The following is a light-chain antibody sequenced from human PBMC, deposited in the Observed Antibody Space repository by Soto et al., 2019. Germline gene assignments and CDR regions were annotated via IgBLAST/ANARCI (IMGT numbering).Light chain of an antibody. CDR1: QSVSSSY. CDR3: QQYGSFPLT. J-gene: IGKJ1*01. CDR2: GAS. Sequence: EIVLTQSPGTLSLSPGERATLSCRASQSVSSSYLAWYQQKPGQAPRLLIYGASSRATGIPDRFSGSGSGTGFTLTISRLEPEDLAVYYCQQYGSFPLTFGQGTKVDIK. V-gene: IGKV3-20*01.